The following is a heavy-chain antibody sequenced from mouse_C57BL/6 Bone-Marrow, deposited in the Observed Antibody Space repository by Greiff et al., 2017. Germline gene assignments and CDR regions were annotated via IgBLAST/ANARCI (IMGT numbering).Heavy chain of an antibody. V-gene: IGHV1-81*01. J-gene: IGHJ3*01. CDR3: GGSPYYDYGVTWFAY. Sequence: QVQLQQSGAELARPGASVKLSCKASGYTFTSYGISWVKQRTGQGLEWIGEIYPRSGNTYYNEKFKGKATLTADKSSSTAYMELRSLTSEDSAVYFCGGSPYYDYGVTWFAYWGQGTLVTVSA. CDR1: GYTFTSYG. CDR2: IYPRSGNT. D-gene: IGHD2-4*01.